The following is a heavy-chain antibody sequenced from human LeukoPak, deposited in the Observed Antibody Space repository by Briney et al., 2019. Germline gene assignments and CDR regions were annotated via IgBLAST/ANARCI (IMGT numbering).Heavy chain of an antibody. J-gene: IGHJ4*02. CDR3: ARDYYDSSGLDY. D-gene: IGHD3-22*01. CDR2: ISSSGSTI. CDR1: GFTFSSYA. Sequence: GGSLRLSCAASGFTFSSYAMHWVRQAPGKGLEWVSYISSSGSTIYYADSVKGRFTISRDNAKKSVYLEMNSLRAEDTAVYYCARDYYDSSGLDYWGQGTLVTVSS. V-gene: IGHV3-48*03.